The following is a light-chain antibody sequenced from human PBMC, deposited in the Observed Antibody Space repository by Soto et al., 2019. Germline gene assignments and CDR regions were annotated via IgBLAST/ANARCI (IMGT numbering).Light chain of an antibody. J-gene: IGKJ4*01. CDR1: QSGTTSY. CDR3: HQYGSSPPLS. CDR2: CAS. Sequence: VLSRFPGTWSLSPGERAALSCMASQSGTTSYLAWYQQKPGQAPMILIYCASSRATGIPDRFNGSGSGTDFTLTISRLEPEDFAVYYCHQYGSSPPLSFGGGTKVEIK. V-gene: IGKV3-20*01.